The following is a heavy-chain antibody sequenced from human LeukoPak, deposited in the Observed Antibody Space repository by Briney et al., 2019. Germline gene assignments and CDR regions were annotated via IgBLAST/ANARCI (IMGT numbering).Heavy chain of an antibody. D-gene: IGHD6-13*01. V-gene: IGHV4-39*07. CDR1: GGSISSSSYY. CDR2: IYYSGST. J-gene: IGHJ4*02. Sequence: SETLSLTRTVSGGSISSSSYYWGWIRQPPGKGLEWIGSIYYSGSTYYNPSLKSRVTISVDTSKNQFSLKLSSVTAADTAVYYCARDAIGVAAAEWGQGTLVTVSS. CDR3: ARDAIGVAAAE.